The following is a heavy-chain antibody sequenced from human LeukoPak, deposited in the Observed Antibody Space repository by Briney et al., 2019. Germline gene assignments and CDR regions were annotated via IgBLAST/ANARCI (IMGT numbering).Heavy chain of an antibody. Sequence: PSETLSLTCTISGGSISDYYWSWIRQPPGKGLEWIGYIYYSGNTNYNPSLQSRVTISVDTSKNQFSLKLSSVTAADTAVYYCARQSGYCSGGSCYYFDYWGQGTLVTVSS. CDR1: GGSISDYY. J-gene: IGHJ4*02. CDR3: ARQSGYCSGGSCYYFDY. D-gene: IGHD2-15*01. CDR2: IYYSGNT. V-gene: IGHV4-59*01.